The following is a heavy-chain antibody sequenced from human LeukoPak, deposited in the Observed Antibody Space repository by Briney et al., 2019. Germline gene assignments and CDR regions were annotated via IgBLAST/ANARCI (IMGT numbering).Heavy chain of an antibody. D-gene: IGHD3-22*01. CDR3: ARRPRDYYASSGTPVRKLYFHL. CDR2: IGTAGDT. CDR1: GFASCSYA. J-gene: IGHJ2*01. V-gene: IGHV3-13*04. Sequence: GGSLSPSCAASGFASCSYATHWVCQATGKGLEWVSAIGTAGDTYYPGSVKGRFTISRENAKNSLYLQMNSLRAGDTAVYYCARRPRDYYASSGTPVRKLYFHLWGRGPLVTVSS.